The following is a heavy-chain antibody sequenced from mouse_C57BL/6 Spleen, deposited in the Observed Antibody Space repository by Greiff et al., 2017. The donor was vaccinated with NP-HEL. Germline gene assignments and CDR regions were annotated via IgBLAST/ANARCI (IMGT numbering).Heavy chain of an antibody. J-gene: IGHJ4*01. CDR3: TTYYYGSSYYAMDY. V-gene: IGHV14-1*01. Sequence: EVQLQQSGAELVRPGASVKLSCTASGFNIKDYYMHWVKQRPEQGLEWIGRLDPEDGDTEYAPKFQGKATMTADTSSNTAYLQLSSLTSEDTAVYYCTTYYYGSSYYAMDYWGQGTSVTVSS. CDR2: LDPEDGDT. D-gene: IGHD1-1*01. CDR1: GFNIKDYY.